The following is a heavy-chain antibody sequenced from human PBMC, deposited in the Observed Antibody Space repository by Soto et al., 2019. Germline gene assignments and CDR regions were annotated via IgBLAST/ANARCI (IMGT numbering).Heavy chain of an antibody. D-gene: IGHD3-22*01. CDR1: GGSISSGGYY. CDR2: IYYSGST. Sequence: SETLSLTCTVSGGSISSGGYYWSWIRQHPGKGLEWIGYIYYSGSTYYNPSLKSRVTISVDTSKNQFSLKLSSVTAADTAVYYCARGITMIVVVPQYYFDYWGQGTLVTVSS. J-gene: IGHJ4*02. CDR3: ARGITMIVVVPQYYFDY. V-gene: IGHV4-31*03.